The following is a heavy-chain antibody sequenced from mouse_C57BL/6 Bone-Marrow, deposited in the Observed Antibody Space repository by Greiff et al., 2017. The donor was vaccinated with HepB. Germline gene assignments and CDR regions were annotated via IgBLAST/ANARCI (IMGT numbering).Heavy chain of an antibody. CDR1: GYTFTSYG. Sequence: QVQLQQSGAELARPGASVKLSCKASGYTFTSYGISWVKQRTGQGLEWIGEIYPRSGNTYYNEKFKGKATLTADKSSSTAYMEPRSLTSEDSAVYFCARKVGGPMDYWGQGTSVTVSS. D-gene: IGHD1-1*01. V-gene: IGHV1-81*01. CDR2: IYPRSGNT. CDR3: ARKVGGPMDY. J-gene: IGHJ4*01.